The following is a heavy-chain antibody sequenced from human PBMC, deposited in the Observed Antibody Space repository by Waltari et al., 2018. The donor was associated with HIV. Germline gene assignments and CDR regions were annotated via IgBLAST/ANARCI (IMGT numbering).Heavy chain of an antibody. CDR3: ARQECSSFGCSRGYFYGMDV. D-gene: IGHD2-2*01. Sequence: VQLVQSGAEVKKPGESLKISCKGSGYNFNNNWIGWVRQMPGKGLEWMGIIYPRDSDTRYSPSFQGQVTISADKSISTAYLQWSSLKASDTAMYYCARQECSSFGCSRGYFYGMDVWGQGTTVTVSS. CDR1: GYNFNNNW. J-gene: IGHJ6*02. CDR2: IYPRDSDT. V-gene: IGHV5-51*01.